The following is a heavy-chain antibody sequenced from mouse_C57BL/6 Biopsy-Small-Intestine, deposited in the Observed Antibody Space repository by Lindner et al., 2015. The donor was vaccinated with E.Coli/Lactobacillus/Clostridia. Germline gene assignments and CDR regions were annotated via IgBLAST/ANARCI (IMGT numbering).Heavy chain of an antibody. CDR2: FHPYNDDT. CDR3: ARGGVLAGFFDY. Sequence: VQLQESGAELVRPGASVKMSCKASAYTFTTYPIEWMKQSHGKSLEWIGNFHPYNDDTKYNEKFKGKATLTVERSSSTVYLELSRLTSDDSAVYYCARGGVLAGFFDYWGQGTTLTVSS. D-gene: IGHD3-2*02. V-gene: IGHV1-47*01. CDR1: AYTFTTYP. J-gene: IGHJ2*01.